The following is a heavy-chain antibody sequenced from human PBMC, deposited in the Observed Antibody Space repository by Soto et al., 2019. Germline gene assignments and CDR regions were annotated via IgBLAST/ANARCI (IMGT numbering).Heavy chain of an antibody. V-gene: IGHV1-2*02. Sequence: ASVKVSCKASGYTFTGYYMHWVRQAPGQGLEWMGWINPNSGGTNYAQKFQGRVTMTRDTSISTAYMELSRLRSDDTAVYYCARHRPSGGRFLEWSTPRGMDVWGQGTTVTVSS. CDR3: ARHRPSGGRFLEWSTPRGMDV. CDR1: GYTFTGYY. D-gene: IGHD3-3*01. CDR2: INPNSGGT. J-gene: IGHJ6*02.